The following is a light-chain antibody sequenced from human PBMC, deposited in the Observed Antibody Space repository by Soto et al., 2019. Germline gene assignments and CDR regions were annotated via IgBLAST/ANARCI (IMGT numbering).Light chain of an antibody. CDR3: ISYTGRSTSV. CDR2: EVN. J-gene: IGLJ2*01. CDR1: NSDVGGYKF. V-gene: IGLV2-14*01. Sequence: QSALTQPASVSGSPGQSITISCTGTNSDVGGYKFVSWYQQHPDKAPRLLLYEVNKRPSGVSDRFSGSKSGNTASLTISGLQAEDEADYFCISYTGRSTSVFGGGTKLTVL.